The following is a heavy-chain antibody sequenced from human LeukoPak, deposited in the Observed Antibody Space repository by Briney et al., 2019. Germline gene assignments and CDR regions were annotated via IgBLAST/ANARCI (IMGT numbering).Heavy chain of an antibody. CDR3: ARELGYCSSTSCYSSRWFDT. J-gene: IGHJ5*02. V-gene: IGHV1-69*04. Sequence: GASVKVSCKASGGTFSSYTISWVRQAPGQGLEWMGRIIPILGIANYAQKFQGRVTITADKSTSTAYTELSSLRSEDTAVYYCARELGYCSSTSCYSSRWFDTWGQGTLVTVSS. D-gene: IGHD2-2*02. CDR1: GGTFSSYT. CDR2: IIPILGIA.